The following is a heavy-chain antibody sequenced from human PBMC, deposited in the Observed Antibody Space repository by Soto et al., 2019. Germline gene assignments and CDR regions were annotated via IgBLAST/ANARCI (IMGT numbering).Heavy chain of an antibody. J-gene: IGHJ4*02. D-gene: IGHD2-8*01. V-gene: IGHV4-4*07. CDR2: IYTTGSA. CDR1: GVSIKTYY. Sequence: SETLSLTCAVSGVSIKTYYWSCIRKPAGKGLEWIVRIYTTGSANHNPSLKSRVTMSVDTSKNQVSLKLTSVTAADAGVYYCARGHCTTNFDFWGQGILVTVSS. CDR3: ARGHCTTNFDF.